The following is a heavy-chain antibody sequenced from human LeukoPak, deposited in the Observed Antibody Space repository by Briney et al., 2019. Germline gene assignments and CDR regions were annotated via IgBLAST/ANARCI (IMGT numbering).Heavy chain of an antibody. D-gene: IGHD1-26*01. CDR1: GFTFDDYT. CDR3: AKDGSYYGFDY. J-gene: IGHJ4*02. V-gene: IGHV3-43*01. CDR2: ISWDGGST. Sequence: GGSLRLSCAASGFTFDDYTMHWVRQAPGKGLEWVSLISWDGGSTYYADSVKGRFTISRDNSKNSLYLQMNSLRTEDTVLYYCAKDGSYYGFDYWGQGTLVTVSS.